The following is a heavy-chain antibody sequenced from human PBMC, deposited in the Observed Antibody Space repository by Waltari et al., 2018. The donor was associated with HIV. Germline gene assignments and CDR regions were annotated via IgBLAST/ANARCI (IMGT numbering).Heavy chain of an antibody. CDR1: GFSFSTYT. V-gene: IGHV3-23*01. CDR3: VRGGWGTIVDY. Sequence: EVQLLESGGGLVQPGGSLRLSCTVSGFSFSTYTMKWVRQAPGEGLEWVSTSSGRDQKTLYADSVRGRFTRFRDNSKNTLNLQMNSLAVEDTAIYYCVRGGWGTIVDYWGQGSLVTVSS. CDR2: SSGRDQKT. D-gene: IGHD3-16*01. J-gene: IGHJ4*02.